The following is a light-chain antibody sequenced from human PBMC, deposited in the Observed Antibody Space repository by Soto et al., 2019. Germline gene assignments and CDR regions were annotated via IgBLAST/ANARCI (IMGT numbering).Light chain of an antibody. V-gene: IGLV1-40*01. Sequence: QSVLTQPPSVSGARGQRVTISCTGSSSNIGAGYDVHWYQQLPGTAPKLLIYGNSNRPSGVPDRFSGSKSGTSASLAITGLQAEDEADYYCQSYDSSLSGLYVFGTGPRSPS. CDR1: SSNIGAGYD. J-gene: IGLJ1*01. CDR2: GNS. CDR3: QSYDSSLSGLYV.